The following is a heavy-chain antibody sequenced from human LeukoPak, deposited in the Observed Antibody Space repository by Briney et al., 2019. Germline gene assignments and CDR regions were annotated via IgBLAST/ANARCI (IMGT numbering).Heavy chain of an antibody. Sequence: ASVKVSCKASGYTFTSYAMHWVRQAPGQGLEWMGGIIPIFGTANYAQKFQGRVTITADESTSTAYMELSSLRSEDTAVYYCASLIAALNWGQGTTVTVSS. CDR1: GYTFTSYA. J-gene: IGHJ6*02. V-gene: IGHV1-69*13. CDR3: ASLIAALN. D-gene: IGHD6-6*01. CDR2: IIPIFGTA.